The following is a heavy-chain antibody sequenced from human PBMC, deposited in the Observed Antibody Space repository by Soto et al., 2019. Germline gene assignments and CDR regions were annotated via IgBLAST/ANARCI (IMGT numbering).Heavy chain of an antibody. CDR3: ARDLSHTPVNIL. D-gene: IGHD2-15*01. Sequence: EVQLEESGGGLVQPGGSLRLSCAASGFRLSSYWMHWVRQAPGKGLVWVSYIRNNGKTTSYADSVKGRFTISRDDATNTLFLQMNNLTAGDTAVYFCARDLSHTPVNILWGQGTLVTVSS. J-gene: IGHJ4*02. V-gene: IGHV3-74*01. CDR1: GFRLSSYW. CDR2: IRNNGKTT.